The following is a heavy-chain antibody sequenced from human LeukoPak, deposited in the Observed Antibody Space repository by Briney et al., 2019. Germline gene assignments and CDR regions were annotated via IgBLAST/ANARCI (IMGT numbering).Heavy chain of an antibody. Sequence: SVKVSCKASGGTFTSYAISWVRQAPGQGREWMGGIIPIFGTANYAQKFQGRVTITADESTSTAYMELSSLRSEDTAVYYCARGRYDFWSGYPSDYWGQGTLVTVSS. J-gene: IGHJ4*02. CDR3: ARGRYDFWSGYPSDY. CDR2: IIPIFGTA. D-gene: IGHD3-3*01. CDR1: GGTFTSYA. V-gene: IGHV1-69*13.